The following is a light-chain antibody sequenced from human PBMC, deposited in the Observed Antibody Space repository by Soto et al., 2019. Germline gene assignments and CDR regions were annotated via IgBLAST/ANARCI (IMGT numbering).Light chain of an antibody. Sequence: QSALTQPASVSGSPGQSITISCTGTSSDVGAYNYVSWYQQHPDKAPKLMIYEVSHRPSGVSDRFSGSKSDNTASLTISGLHTEDEADYYCSSYTSSPTHLFGTGIKVTVL. CDR1: SSDVGAYNY. CDR2: EVS. V-gene: IGLV2-14*03. CDR3: SSYTSSPTHL. J-gene: IGLJ1*01.